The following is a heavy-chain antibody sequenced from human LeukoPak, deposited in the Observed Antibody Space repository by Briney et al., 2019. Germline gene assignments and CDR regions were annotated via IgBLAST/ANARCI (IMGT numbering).Heavy chain of an antibody. D-gene: IGHD3-22*01. CDR1: GFTFSSYG. Sequence: GGSLRLSCAAPGFTFSSYGMHWVRQAPGKGLEWVAVISYDGSNKYYADSVKGRFTISRDNSKNTLYLQMNSLRAEDTAVYYCAREDYYDSSGYPHDWGQGTLVTVSS. CDR3: AREDYYDSSGYPHD. V-gene: IGHV3-30*03. CDR2: ISYDGSNK. J-gene: IGHJ4*02.